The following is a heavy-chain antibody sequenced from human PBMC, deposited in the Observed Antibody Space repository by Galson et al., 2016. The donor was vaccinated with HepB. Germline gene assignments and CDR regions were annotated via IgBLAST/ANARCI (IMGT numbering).Heavy chain of an antibody. CDR1: GGTFSSNS. J-gene: IGHJ4*02. CDR2: IIPMIGTA. CDR3: ARARNAFDY. V-gene: IGHV1-69*13. D-gene: IGHD1-1*01. Sequence: SVKVSCKASGGTFSSNSIIWVRQAPGQGLEWMGGIIPMIGTANYAQKFQGRVTITADESTSTVYMELSSLRSEDTAFYYCARARNAFDYWGQGTLVTVSS.